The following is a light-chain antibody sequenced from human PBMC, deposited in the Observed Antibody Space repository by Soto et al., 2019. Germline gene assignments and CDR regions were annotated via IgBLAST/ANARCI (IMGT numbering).Light chain of an antibody. CDR2: EVV. CDR3: KSYAGSNTYV. CDR1: KNDIGIYDF. J-gene: IGLJ1*01. Sequence: QSVLTQPPSASGSPGQSVTISCTGTKNDIGIYDFVSWHQHHPGKAPRLIIYEVVQRPSGVRDRFSGSKSGNAASLTVSGLQAADEADYFCKSYAGSNTYVFGSGTKV. V-gene: IGLV2-8*01.